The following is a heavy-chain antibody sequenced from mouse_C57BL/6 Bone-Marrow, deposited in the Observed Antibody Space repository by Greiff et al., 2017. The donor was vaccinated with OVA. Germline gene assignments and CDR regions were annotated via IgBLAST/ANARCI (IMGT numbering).Heavy chain of an antibody. CDR2: IYPRSGNT. CDR1: GYTFTSYG. V-gene: IGHV1-81*01. D-gene: IGHD2-5*01. J-gene: IGHJ1*03. Sequence: QVQLQQSGAELARPGASVKLSCKASGYTFTSYGISWVKQRTGQGLEWIGEIYPRSGNTYYNEKFKGKATLTADKSSSTAYMELRSLTSEDSAVYFCARPYSNFYWYFDVWGTGTTVTVSS. CDR3: ARPYSNFYWYFDV.